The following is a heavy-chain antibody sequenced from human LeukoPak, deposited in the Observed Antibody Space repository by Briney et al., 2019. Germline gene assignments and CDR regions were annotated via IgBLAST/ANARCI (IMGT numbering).Heavy chain of an antibody. J-gene: IGHJ4*02. D-gene: IGHD3-9*01. CDR2: IRYDGSNK. CDR3: ARRGILTGYYIDY. V-gene: IGHV3-30*02. Sequence: SGGSLRLSCAASGFTFSSYGMHWVRQAPGKGLEWVAFIRYDGSNKYYADSVKGRFTISRDNSKNTLYLQMNSLRAEDTAVYYCARRGILTGYYIDYWGQGTLVTVSS. CDR1: GFTFSSYG.